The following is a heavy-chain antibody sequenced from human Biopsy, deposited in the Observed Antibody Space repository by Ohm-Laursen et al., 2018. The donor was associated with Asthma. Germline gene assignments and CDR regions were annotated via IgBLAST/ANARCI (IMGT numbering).Heavy chain of an antibody. CDR2: IHHSGTS. J-gene: IGHJ4*02. Sequence: SQTLSLTCTVSGDSITSGGCCWNWIRQHPGKGLEWIGYIHHSGTSYFNPSLKSRVSFSRDTSKNQFSLRLSSVTAADTAMYYCARIPRRSGSYFVDYWGQGMLVTVSS. V-gene: IGHV4-31*03. D-gene: IGHD3-22*01. CDR3: ARIPRRSGSYFVDY. CDR1: GDSITSGGCC.